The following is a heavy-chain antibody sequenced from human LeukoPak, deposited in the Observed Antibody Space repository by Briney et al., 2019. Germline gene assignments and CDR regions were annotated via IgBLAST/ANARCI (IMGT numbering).Heavy chain of an antibody. V-gene: IGHV1-46*01. Sequence: ASVKVSCKASGYTFTRHYMHWVRQAPGQGLEWMGIINPSGGSTSYTQKFQGRVTMTRDTSTSTVYMELSSLRSEDTAVYYCARYDPDFWSGYYREYYFDYWGQGTLVTVSS. CDR3: ARYDPDFWSGYYREYYFDY. D-gene: IGHD3-3*01. CDR1: GYTFTRHY. J-gene: IGHJ4*02. CDR2: INPSGGST.